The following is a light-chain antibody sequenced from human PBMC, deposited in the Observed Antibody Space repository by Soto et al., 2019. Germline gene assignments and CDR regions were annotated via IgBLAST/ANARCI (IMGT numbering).Light chain of an antibody. CDR3: QQRSNWPLT. J-gene: IGKJ4*01. Sequence: EIVVTQSPGTLSWTPGERATLSCGASQSVTSNYLAWHQQKPGQAPRLLIYGASSRATGIPDRFSGSGSGTDFTLTISSLEPEDFAVYYCQQRSNWPLTFGGGTKVDIK. CDR1: QSVTSNY. CDR2: GAS. V-gene: IGKV3D-20*02.